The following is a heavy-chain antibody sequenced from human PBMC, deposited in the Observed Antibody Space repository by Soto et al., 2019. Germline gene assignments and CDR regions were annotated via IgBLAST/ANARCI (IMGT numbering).Heavy chain of an antibody. CDR2: ISGSGGST. D-gene: IGHD3-3*02. CDR1: GFTFSSFA. V-gene: IGHV3-23*01. CDR3: AKERRTYGGSRAPFDS. Sequence: EVQLLESGGGLLQPGGSLRLSCAASGFTFSSFALSWVRQAPGKGLEWVSSISGSGGSTYYADSVKGRFTISRDNSKNTPFMHMNSLRVEDTAVYFCAKERRTYGGSRAPFDSWGHGTLVTVSS. J-gene: IGHJ4*01.